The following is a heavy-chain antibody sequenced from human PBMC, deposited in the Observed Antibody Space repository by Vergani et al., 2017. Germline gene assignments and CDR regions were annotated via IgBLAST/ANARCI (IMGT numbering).Heavy chain of an antibody. V-gene: IGHV4-61*01. CDR1: GGSVSSGSYY. CDR3: ARDRRVATHDYYYYYMDV. D-gene: IGHD5-12*01. CDR2: IYYSGST. J-gene: IGHJ6*03. Sequence: QVQLQESGPGLVKPSETLSLTCTVSGGSVSSGSYYWSWIRQPPGKGLEWIGYIYYSGSTNYNPSLKSRATISVDTSKNQFSLKLSSVTAADTAVYYCARDRRVATHDYYYYYMDVWGKGTTVTVSS.